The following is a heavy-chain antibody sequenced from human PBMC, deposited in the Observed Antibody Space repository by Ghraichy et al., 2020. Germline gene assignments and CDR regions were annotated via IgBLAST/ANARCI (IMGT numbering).Heavy chain of an antibody. D-gene: IGHD3-3*01. V-gene: IGHV4-34*01. Sequence: SETLSLTCAVYGGSFSGYYWSWIRQPPGKGLEWIGEINHSGSTNYNPSSKSRVTISVDTSKNQFSLKVSSVTAADTTVYYCARYFIHITFFGVVLGDNWYDPWGQGTLVAVSS. CDR2: INHSGST. J-gene: IGHJ5*02. CDR1: GGSFSGYY. CDR3: ARYFIHITFFGVVLGDNWYDP.